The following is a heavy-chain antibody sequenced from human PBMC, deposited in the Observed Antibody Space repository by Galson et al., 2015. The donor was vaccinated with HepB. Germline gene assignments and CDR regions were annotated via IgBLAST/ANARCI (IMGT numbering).Heavy chain of an antibody. Sequence: SLRLSCAASGYSFSTYSMNWVRQAPGKGLEWVSSISSGSSYIYYADSVKGRFTISRDNAKSSLYLQMNSLRAEDTAVYYCASDESDYGDYNFDYWGQGTLVTVSS. J-gene: IGHJ4*02. V-gene: IGHV3-21*01. D-gene: IGHD4-17*01. CDR2: ISSGSSYI. CDR1: GYSFSTYS. CDR3: ASDESDYGDYNFDY.